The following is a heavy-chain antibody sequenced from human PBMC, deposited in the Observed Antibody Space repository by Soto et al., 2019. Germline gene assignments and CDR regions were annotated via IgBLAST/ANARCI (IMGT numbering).Heavy chain of an antibody. J-gene: IGHJ4*02. D-gene: IGHD3-22*01. Sequence: SVTLSLTCAVDGGSFIGYYWSWIRKPPGKGLEWIGEINHSGSTNYNPSLKSRVTISVDTSKNQFSLKLSSVTAADTAVYYCARTHLYYDSSGYAELDYWGQGTLVTVSS. V-gene: IGHV4-34*01. CDR1: GGSFIGYY. CDR2: INHSGST. CDR3: ARTHLYYDSSGYAELDY.